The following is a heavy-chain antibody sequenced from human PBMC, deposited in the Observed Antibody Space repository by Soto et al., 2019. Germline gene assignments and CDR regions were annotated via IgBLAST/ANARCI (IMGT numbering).Heavy chain of an antibody. CDR2: IYYSGST. CDR3: ATHEAEWYFDA. V-gene: IGHV4-39*01. Sequence: PSETLSLTCTVSRGSISSGTNYWAWIRQPPGKGLEWIANIYYSGSTFYNPSLKSRVTISLDTSKNQFSLKLRSVTAADTAVYEDATHEAEWYFDAWGQGTLVTVSS. J-gene: IGHJ4*02. D-gene: IGHD2-8*01. CDR1: RGSISSGTNY.